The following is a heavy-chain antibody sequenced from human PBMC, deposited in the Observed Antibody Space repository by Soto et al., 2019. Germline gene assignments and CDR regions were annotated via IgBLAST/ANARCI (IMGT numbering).Heavy chain of an antibody. D-gene: IGHD2-2*01. J-gene: IGHJ5*02. CDR3: VRQDIVVVPAARNRVWFDP. CDR2: IYYSGST. V-gene: IGHV4-39*01. Sequence: SETLSLTCTVSGGSISSSSYYWGWIRQPPGKGLEWIGSIYYSGSTYYNPSLKSRVTISVDTSKNQFSLKLSSVTAADTAVYYCVRQDIVVVPAARNRVWFDPWGQGTLVTVSS. CDR1: GGSISSSSYY.